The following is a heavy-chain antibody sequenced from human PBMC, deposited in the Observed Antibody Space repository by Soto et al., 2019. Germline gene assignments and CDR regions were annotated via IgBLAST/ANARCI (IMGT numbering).Heavy chain of an antibody. CDR2: IYYSGST. Sequence: PSQTLSLTCTVSGGSISSYYWSWIRQPPGKGLERIGYIYYSGSTNYNPSIKSRVTISVDTSKNQFSLKLSSVTAADTALYFCAKLPWADYGGIFDLWGQGTLVTVSS. CDR1: GGSISSYY. J-gene: IGHJ5*02. V-gene: IGHV4-59*01. CDR3: AKLPWADYGGIFDL. D-gene: IGHD4-17*01.